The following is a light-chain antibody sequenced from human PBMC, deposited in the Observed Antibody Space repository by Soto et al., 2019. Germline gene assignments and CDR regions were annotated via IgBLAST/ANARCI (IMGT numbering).Light chain of an antibody. CDR1: QNIYSN. CDR2: RAS. J-gene: IGKJ1*01. V-gene: IGKV3-15*01. CDR3: QQYGTSSWT. Sequence: EIVMTQSPATLSVSPGERATLSCRASQNIYSNVAWYQQRPGQAPRLLIYRASTRAPGIPARFSGSGSGTDFTLTISRLEPEDFAVYYCQQYGTSSWTFGQGTKVDIK.